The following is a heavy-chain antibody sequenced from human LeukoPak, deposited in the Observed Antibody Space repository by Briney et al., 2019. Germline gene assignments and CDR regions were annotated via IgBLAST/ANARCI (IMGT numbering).Heavy chain of an antibody. Sequence: SETLSLTCTVSGVSISSSSYYWGWIRQPPGKGLEWIGSIYYSGNTYYNPSLKSRVTISVDTSKNQFSLKLSSVTAADTAVYYCARHSYYDSVFDPWGQGTLVTVSS. D-gene: IGHD3-3*01. CDR1: GVSISSSSYY. V-gene: IGHV4-39*01. J-gene: IGHJ5*02. CDR2: IYYSGNT. CDR3: ARHSYYDSVFDP.